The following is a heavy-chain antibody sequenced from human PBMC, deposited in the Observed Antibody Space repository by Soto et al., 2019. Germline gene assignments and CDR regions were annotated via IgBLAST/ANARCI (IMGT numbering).Heavy chain of an antibody. Sequence: QVQLVESGGGVVQPGRSLRLSCAASGFTFSSYGMHWVRQAPGKGLEWVAVIWYDGSNKYYADSVKGRFTISRDNSKNTLYLQMNSLRAEDTAVYYCAREGGYCSGGSCYGVYYFDYWGQGTLVTVSS. J-gene: IGHJ4*02. CDR1: GFTFSSYG. CDR3: AREGGYCSGGSCYGVYYFDY. CDR2: IWYDGSNK. V-gene: IGHV3-33*01. D-gene: IGHD2-15*01.